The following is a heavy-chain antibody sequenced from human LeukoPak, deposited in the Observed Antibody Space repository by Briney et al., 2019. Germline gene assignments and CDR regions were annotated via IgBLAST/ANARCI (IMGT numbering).Heavy chain of an antibody. CDR2: ISYDGSNK. V-gene: IGHV3-30*18. Sequence: PGGSLRLSCAASGFTFSSYGMHWVRQAPGKGLEWVAVISYDGSNKYYADSVKGRFTISRDNSKNTLYLQMNSLRAEDTAVYYCANSPLDCSGGSCYSSYYYYGMDVWGQGTTVTVSS. D-gene: IGHD2-15*01. J-gene: IGHJ6*02. CDR3: ANSPLDCSGGSCYSSYYYYGMDV. CDR1: GFTFSSYG.